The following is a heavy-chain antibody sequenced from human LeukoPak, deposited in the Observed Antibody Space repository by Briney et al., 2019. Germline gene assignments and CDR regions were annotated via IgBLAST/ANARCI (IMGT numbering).Heavy chain of an antibody. J-gene: IGHJ4*02. D-gene: IGHD6-19*01. CDR3: AREHSSGWEGGFFDY. CDR2: INPSGDST. Sequence: ASVKVSCKASGYTLTGYYMHWVRQAPGQGLEWMGIINPSGDSTSYAQKFQGRVTMTRDTSTSTVYMELSSLRSEDTAVYYCAREHSSGWEGGFFDYWGQGTLVTVSS. CDR1: GYTLTGYY. V-gene: IGHV1-46*01.